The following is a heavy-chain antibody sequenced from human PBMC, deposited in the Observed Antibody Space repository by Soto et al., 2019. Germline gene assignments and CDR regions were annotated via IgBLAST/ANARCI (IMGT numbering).Heavy chain of an antibody. Sequence: ASVKVSCKASGYSLTDYHIHWVRQAPGQGLEWLGRINPKSGGTSTAQKFQGWVTMTTDTSISTASMELTRLTSDDTAIYYCARGDSTDCSNGVCSFFYDHDMDVWGQGTTVTVSS. CDR2: INPKSGGT. CDR3: ARGDSTDCSNGVCSFFYDHDMDV. CDR1: GYSLTDYH. D-gene: IGHD2-8*01. V-gene: IGHV1-2*04. J-gene: IGHJ6*02.